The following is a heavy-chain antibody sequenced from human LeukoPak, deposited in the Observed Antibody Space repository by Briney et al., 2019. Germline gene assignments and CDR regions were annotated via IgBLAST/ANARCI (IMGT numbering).Heavy chain of an antibody. CDR2: TYYRSKWYN. D-gene: IGHD3-10*01. J-gene: IGHJ6*02. V-gene: IGHV6-1*01. CDR1: GDSVSSNSAA. Sequence: SQTLSLTCAISGDSVSSNSAAWNWIRQSPSRGLEWLGRTYYRSKWYNDYAVSVKSRITINPDTSKNQFSLQLNSVTPEDTAVYYCARDREYYYGSGRSHYGMDVWGQGTLVTVSS. CDR3: ARDREYYYGSGRSHYGMDV.